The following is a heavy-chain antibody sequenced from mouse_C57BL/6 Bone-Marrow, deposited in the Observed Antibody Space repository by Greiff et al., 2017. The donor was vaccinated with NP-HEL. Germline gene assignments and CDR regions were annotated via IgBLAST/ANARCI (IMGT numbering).Heavy chain of an antibody. V-gene: IGHV5-17*01. J-gene: IGHJ4*01. D-gene: IGHD2-12*01. CDR1: GFTFSDYG. CDR3: ARRYRGLYYYARDY. Sequence: DVQLEESGGGLVKPGGSLKLSCAASGFTFSDYGMPWVRQAPEKGLEWVAYISSGSSTIYYADTVKGRFTISRDNAKNTLFLPMTSLRSEDTAMYYCARRYRGLYYYARDYWGQGTAVTVSA. CDR2: ISSGSSTI.